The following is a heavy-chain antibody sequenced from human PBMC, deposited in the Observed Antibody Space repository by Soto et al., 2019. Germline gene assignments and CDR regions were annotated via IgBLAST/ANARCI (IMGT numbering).Heavy chain of an antibody. V-gene: IGHV2-5*02. CDR1: GFSLSTSGAG. D-gene: IGHD2-15*01. J-gene: IGHJ4*02. CDR2: VYWDDDK. CDR3: AYILDGGWLPGSYYDY. Sequence: AGPTLVNPTQTLTLTCTFSGFSLSTSGAGVGWIRQPPPKALEWLAVVYWDDDKRYSPSLKSRLTITKDTSKNQVVLTMTNMDPVDTATYYRAYILDGGWLPGSYYDYWGPGSLVTVSS.